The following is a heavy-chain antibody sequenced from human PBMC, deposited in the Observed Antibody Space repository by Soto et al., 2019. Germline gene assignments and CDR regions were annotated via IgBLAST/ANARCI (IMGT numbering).Heavy chain of an antibody. J-gene: IGHJ5*02. D-gene: IGHD1-26*01. Sequence: SVKVSCKASGGTFSSYAISWVRQAPGQGLEWMGGIIPIFGTANYAQKFQGRVTITADESTSTAYMELSSLRSEDTAVYYCARDRVGATHNWFDPWGQGTLVTVS. CDR3: ARDRVGATHNWFDP. CDR1: GGTFSSYA. V-gene: IGHV1-69*13. CDR2: IIPIFGTA.